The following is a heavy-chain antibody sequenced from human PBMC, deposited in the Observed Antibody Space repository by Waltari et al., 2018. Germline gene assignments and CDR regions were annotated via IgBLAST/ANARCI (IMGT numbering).Heavy chain of an antibody. Sequence: DVQLVESGGGLVQPGGFLKLSCAASGFSIEGYWMSWVCQAPGKGLEWVAKIKEDGSEKYYVEFVKGRFTISRDNAKNSLYLQMNSLRADDTAVYYCARDDSTGYYYFDYWGQGTLVTVSS. J-gene: IGHJ4*02. CDR2: IKEDGSEK. CDR3: ARDDSTGYYYFDY. D-gene: IGHD3-22*01. CDR1: GFSIEGYW. V-gene: IGHV3-7*03.